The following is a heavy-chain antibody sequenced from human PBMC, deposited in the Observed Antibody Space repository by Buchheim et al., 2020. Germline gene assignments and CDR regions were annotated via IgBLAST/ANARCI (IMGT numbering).Heavy chain of an antibody. CDR3: AKYHESSGYRNPLDYFDY. Sequence: KLVESGGGLVKSGGSLRLSCAASGFTFSSYAMSWVRQAPGKGLEWVSGISGSGGSTYYADSVKGRFTISRDNSKNMLSLQMNSLRGEDTAVYYCAKYHESSGYRNPLDYFDYWGQGTL. J-gene: IGHJ4*02. CDR2: ISGSGGST. D-gene: IGHD3-22*01. V-gene: IGHV3-23*04. CDR1: GFTFSSYA.